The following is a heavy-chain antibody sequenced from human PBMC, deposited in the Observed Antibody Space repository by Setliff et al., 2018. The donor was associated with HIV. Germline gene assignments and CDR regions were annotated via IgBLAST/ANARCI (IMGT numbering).Heavy chain of an antibody. J-gene: IGHJ3*02. V-gene: IGHV4-4*09. D-gene: IGHD2-15*01. CDR3: AREHCSGGSCNGFDI. CDR1: GGSISTSY. CDR2: IYISGTT. Sequence: SETLSLTCTVSGGSISTSYWNWIRQPPGKGLEWIAYIYISGTTNYNPSLKSRVTISLDTSRNQFSLKLGSVTAADTAMYYCAREHCSGGSCNGFDIWGQGNAGHRL.